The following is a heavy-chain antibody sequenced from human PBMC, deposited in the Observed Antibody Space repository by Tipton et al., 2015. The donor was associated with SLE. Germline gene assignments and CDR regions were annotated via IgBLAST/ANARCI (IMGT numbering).Heavy chain of an antibody. CDR3: ARNRIVADWHFDL. Sequence: TLSLTCTVSGGSISSHYWSWIRQPPGKGLEWVGYIYYSGSTNYNPSLKSRVTISVDTSKNQFSLKLSSVTAADTAVYYCARNRIVADWHFDLWGRGTLVTVSS. V-gene: IGHV4-59*08. CDR1: GGSISSHY. J-gene: IGHJ2*01. CDR2: IYYSGST. D-gene: IGHD1-26*01.